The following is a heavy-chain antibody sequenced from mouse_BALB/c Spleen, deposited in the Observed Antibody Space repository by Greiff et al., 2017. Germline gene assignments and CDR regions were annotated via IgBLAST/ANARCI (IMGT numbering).Heavy chain of an antibody. CDR3: AREDYDGSPFAY. J-gene: IGHJ3*01. CDR1: GYTFTDYN. Sequence: VQLQQSGPELVKPGASVKIPCKASGYTFTDYNMDWVKQSHGKSLEWIGDINPNNGGTIYNQKFKGKATLTVDKSSSTAYMELRSLTSEDTAVYYCAREDYDGSPFAYWGQGTLVTVSA. D-gene: IGHD1-1*01. CDR2: INPNNGGT. V-gene: IGHV1-18*01.